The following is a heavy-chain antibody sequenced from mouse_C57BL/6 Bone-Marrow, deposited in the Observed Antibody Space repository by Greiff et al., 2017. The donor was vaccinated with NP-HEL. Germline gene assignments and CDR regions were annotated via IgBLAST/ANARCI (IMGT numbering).Heavy chain of an antibody. CDR2: IDPENGDT. V-gene: IGHV14-4*01. CDR1: GFNIKDDY. Sequence: EVQLQQSGAELVRPGASVKLSCTASGFNIKDDYMHWVKQRPEQGLEWIGWIDPENGDTEYASKFQGKATITADTSSNTAYLQLSSLTSEDTAVYYWTTTDLRFAYWGQGTLVTVSA. D-gene: IGHD5-1*01. J-gene: IGHJ3*01. CDR3: TTTDLRFAY.